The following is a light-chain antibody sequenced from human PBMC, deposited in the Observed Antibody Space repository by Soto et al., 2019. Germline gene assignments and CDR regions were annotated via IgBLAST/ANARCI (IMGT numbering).Light chain of an antibody. CDR3: QQYNNWPRT. V-gene: IGKV3-15*01. J-gene: IGKJ1*01. CDR1: QSVSSN. CDR2: GAF. Sequence: EIIMTQSPVTLSVSPGERATLSCRASQSVSSNLAWYQQKPGQAPSLLIYGAFTRATGIPARFSGTGSGTELTLTISSLQSEDFAVYYCQQYNNWPRTFGQGTKVDI.